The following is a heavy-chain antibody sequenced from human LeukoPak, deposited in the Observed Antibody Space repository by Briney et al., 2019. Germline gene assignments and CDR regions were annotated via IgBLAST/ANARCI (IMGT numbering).Heavy chain of an antibody. D-gene: IGHD3-22*01. CDR2: IKSKTAGGTT. CDR3: GQGCGQYYEY. CDR1: GLTLSNVW. Sequence: GGSLRLSCAVSGLTLSNVWMNWVRQAPGRGLEWVGRIKSKTAGGTTDFAAPVKGRFSISRDDSQNMLYLKMNSLTSGDSAVYYCGQGCGQYYEYWGQGTLVTVSS. J-gene: IGHJ4*02. V-gene: IGHV3-15*07.